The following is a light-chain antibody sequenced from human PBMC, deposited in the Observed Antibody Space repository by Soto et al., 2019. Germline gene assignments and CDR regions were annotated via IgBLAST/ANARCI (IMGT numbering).Light chain of an antibody. CDR2: GAS. Sequence: IVISQSPSTVSVSTGERATLSCRASHSLSSNLAWYQQKPGQAPRLLIYGASTRATGIPARFSGSGSGTEFTLTISSLQSEDFAVYYCQQYNNWPRTFGQGTKVDIK. CDR3: QQYNNWPRT. J-gene: IGKJ1*01. V-gene: IGKV3-15*01. CDR1: HSLSSN.